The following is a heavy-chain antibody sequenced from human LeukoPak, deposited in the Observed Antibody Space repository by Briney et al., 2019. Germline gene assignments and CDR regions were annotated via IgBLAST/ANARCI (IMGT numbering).Heavy chain of an antibody. CDR3: AHRRPGHLTGWDNSYFDN. V-gene: IGHV2-5*02. CDR1: GFSLYSSGVG. CDR2: IYWDDDE. D-gene: IGHD1/OR15-1a*01. Sequence: KESGPTLVNPTQTLTLTCTFSGFSLYSSGVGVGWIRQPPGKALEWLAVIYWDDDERYNPSLRSRLTMSRDASKSQVFLVMSNMDPVDTATYYCAHRRPGHLTGWDNSYFDNWGPGTLVTVSS. J-gene: IGHJ4*02.